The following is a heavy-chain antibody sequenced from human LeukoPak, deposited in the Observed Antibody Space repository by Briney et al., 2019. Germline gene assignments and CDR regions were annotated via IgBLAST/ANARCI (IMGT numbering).Heavy chain of an antibody. CDR3: ARGGGYGARGDGFDI. J-gene: IGHJ3*02. D-gene: IGHD4-17*01. Sequence: SETLSLTCTVSGGSISDYYWSWIRQSAGKGLEWIGRIYTTGTTSYNPSLSSRVTMTVDNSKKQFSLKLNSVTAADTAVYYCARGGGYGARGDGFDIWGQGT. CDR2: IYTTGTT. CDR1: GGSISDYY. V-gene: IGHV4-4*07.